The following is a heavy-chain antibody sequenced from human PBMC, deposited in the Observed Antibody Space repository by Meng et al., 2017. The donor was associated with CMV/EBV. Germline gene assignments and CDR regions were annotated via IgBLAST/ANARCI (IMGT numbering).Heavy chain of an antibody. CDR1: GYTFTGYY. CDR2: INPNSGGT. Sequence: ASVKVSCKASGYTFTGYYMHWVRQAPGQGLEWMGWINPNSGGTNYAQKFRGRVTMTRDTSISTAYMELSRLRSDDTAVYYCARDTQRGIAAAGPFDPWGQGTLVTVSS. J-gene: IGHJ5*02. V-gene: IGHV1-2*02. D-gene: IGHD6-13*01. CDR3: ARDTQRGIAAAGPFDP.